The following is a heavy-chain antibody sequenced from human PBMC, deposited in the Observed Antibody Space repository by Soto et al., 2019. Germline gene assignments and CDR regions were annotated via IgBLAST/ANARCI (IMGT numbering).Heavy chain of an antibody. CDR2: INDSGDST. CDR1: GFTFTSFA. CDR3: AKDATRSSGWYHFDY. V-gene: IGHV3-23*01. Sequence: EVQLLESGGGLVQPGGSRRLSCAASGFTFTSFAMGWVRQAPGKGLGWVSVINDSGDSTYYADSVKGRFTISRDNSKNTLYLQMNSLRAEDTAIYYCAKDATRSSGWYHFDYWGQGALVTVSS. D-gene: IGHD6-19*01. J-gene: IGHJ4*02.